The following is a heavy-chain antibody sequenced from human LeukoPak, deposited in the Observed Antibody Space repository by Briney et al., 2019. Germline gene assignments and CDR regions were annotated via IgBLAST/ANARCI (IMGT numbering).Heavy chain of an antibody. V-gene: IGHV1-69*05. Sequence: SVKVSCKASGGTFSSYAISWVRQAPGQGLEWMGGIIPIFGTANYAQKFQGRVTMTSNTSISTAYMELSSLRSEDTAVYYCARGRYVWGTYRYTDYWGQGTLVTVSS. J-gene: IGHJ4*01. CDR3: ARGRYVWGTYRYTDY. D-gene: IGHD3-16*02. CDR2: IIPIFGTA. CDR1: GGTFSSYA.